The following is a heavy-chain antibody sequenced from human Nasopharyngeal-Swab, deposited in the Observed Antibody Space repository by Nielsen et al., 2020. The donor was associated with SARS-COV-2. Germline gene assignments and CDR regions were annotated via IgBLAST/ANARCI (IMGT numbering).Heavy chain of an antibody. Sequence: AAVKVSCKVSGYTLTELSMHWVRQAPGKELEWMGGFDPENVDTIYAQKFQGRVSMTEDTSTDTAYMELSSLRSEDTAVYYCATIAVAQVIADDYWGQGTLVTVSS. D-gene: IGHD6-19*01. CDR2: FDPENVDT. CDR3: ATIAVAQVIADDY. V-gene: IGHV1-24*01. CDR1: GYTLTELS. J-gene: IGHJ4*02.